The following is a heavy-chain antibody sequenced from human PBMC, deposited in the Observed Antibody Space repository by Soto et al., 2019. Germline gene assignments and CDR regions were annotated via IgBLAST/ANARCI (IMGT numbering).Heavy chain of an antibody. CDR2: ISAYNGNT. Sequence: ASVKVSCKASGDTFASFGFSWVRQAPGQGLEWLGWISAYNGNTHYAQKVRDRVTFTTDTSTNTAYIELRSLTSDDTAVYYCARDQGSITDRILQYWGQGTRVTVPS. J-gene: IGHJ4*02. CDR3: ARDQGSITDRILQY. V-gene: IGHV1-18*01. CDR1: GDTFASFG. D-gene: IGHD3-10*01.